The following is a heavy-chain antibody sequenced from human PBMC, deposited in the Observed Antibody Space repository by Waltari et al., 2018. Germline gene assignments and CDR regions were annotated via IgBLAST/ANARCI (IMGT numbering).Heavy chain of an antibody. CDR3: ARDNSAYSSYLTSYYYYGMDV. D-gene: IGHD6-6*01. CDR2: IYTSWST. Sequence: QVQLQESGPGLVKPSETLSLTCTVSGGSISSYYWSWIRQPAGTGLEWIGRIYTSWSTNYNPSLKSRVTMSVDTSKNQFSLKLSSVTAADTAVYYCARDNSAYSSYLTSYYYYGMDVWGQGTTVTVSS. J-gene: IGHJ6*02. V-gene: IGHV4-4*07. CDR1: GGSISSYY.